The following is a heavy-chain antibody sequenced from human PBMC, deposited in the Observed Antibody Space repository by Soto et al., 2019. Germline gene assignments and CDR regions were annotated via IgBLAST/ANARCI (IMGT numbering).Heavy chain of an antibody. CDR2: ISSSSSTI. Sequence: GSLRPSCAAPGFIFSSSRMNSVFQAPGKGLEWISYISSSSSTINYSDSVKGRFTIARDNAKNSLYLQMNSLRDEYTAVSHCASDLATTWFDPWGQGTQPTDS. CDR3: ASDLATTWFDP. J-gene: IGHJ5*02. V-gene: IGHV3-48*02. CDR1: GFIFSSSR. D-gene: IGHD5-12*01.